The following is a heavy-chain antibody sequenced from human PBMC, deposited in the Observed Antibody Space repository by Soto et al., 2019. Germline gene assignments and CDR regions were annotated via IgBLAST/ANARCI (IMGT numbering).Heavy chain of an antibody. CDR3: AREDILGARSFDY. J-gene: IGHJ4*02. CDR2: ISSGSKTI. CDR1: GFTFSGYS. V-gene: IGHV3-48*02. D-gene: IGHD1-26*01. Sequence: GGSLRLSCAASGFTFSGYSVNWVRQAPGKGLEWVSYISSGSKTIYYAESVKGRFTVSRDNARNSQYLQMNSLRDEDTAVYYCAREDILGARSFDYWGQGTLVTVSS.